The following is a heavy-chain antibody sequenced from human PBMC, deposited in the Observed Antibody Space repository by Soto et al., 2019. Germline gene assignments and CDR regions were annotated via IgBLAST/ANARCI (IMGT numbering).Heavy chain of an antibody. CDR1: GFTFNSYW. CDR3: ARDGAAVGIHYDY. J-gene: IGHJ4*02. V-gene: IGHV3-74*01. Sequence: LRLSCAASGFTFNSYWMHWVRQAPGKGLVWVSRIKTDGSVTTYADSVKGRCTISRDNAKNTLYLQMNSLRAEDTAVYFCARDGAAVGIHYDYWGQGTLVTVSS. D-gene: IGHD6-13*01. CDR2: IKTDGSVT.